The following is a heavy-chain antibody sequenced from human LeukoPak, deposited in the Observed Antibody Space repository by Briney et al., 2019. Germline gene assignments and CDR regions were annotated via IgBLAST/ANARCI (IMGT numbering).Heavy chain of an antibody. V-gene: IGHV1-69*04. Sequence: GASVKVSCKASGGTFSSYAISWVRQAPGQGLEWMGRIIPILGIANYAQKFQGRVTITADKSTSTAYMELRSLRSDDTAVYYCATDRGGSYETHAFDIWGQGTMVTVSS. CDR1: GGTFSSYA. CDR2: IIPILGIA. J-gene: IGHJ3*02. D-gene: IGHD1-26*01. CDR3: ATDRGGSYETHAFDI.